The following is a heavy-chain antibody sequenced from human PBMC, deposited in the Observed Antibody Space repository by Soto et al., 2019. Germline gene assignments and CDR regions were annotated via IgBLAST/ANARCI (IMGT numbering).Heavy chain of an antibody. V-gene: IGHV3-23*01. CDR1: GFTFSSYA. Sequence: GGSLRLSCAASGFTFSSYAMSWVRQAPGKGLEWISDVSGSGGRTDYTDSVKGRFTISRDNSKNSVYLQMNNLRDDDTAVYYYTKIAAPRDNIWFDSWGQGILVTVST. D-gene: IGHD3-9*01. J-gene: IGHJ5*01. CDR2: VSGSGGRT. CDR3: TKIAAPRDNIWFDS.